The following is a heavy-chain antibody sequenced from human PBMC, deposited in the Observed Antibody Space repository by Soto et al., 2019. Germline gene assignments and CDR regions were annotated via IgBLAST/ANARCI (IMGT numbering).Heavy chain of an antibody. V-gene: IGHV4-59*12. CDR3: TSKFGQLLADAFAI. Sequence: SETLSLTCTVSGGSISSYYWSWIRQPPGKGLEWIGYIYYSGSTNYNPSLKSRVTISVDTSKNEFSLKMSSVTDADTAVYYCTSKFGQLLADAFAIWGQGTMVTVSS. J-gene: IGHJ3*02. CDR2: IYYSGST. D-gene: IGHD3-10*01. CDR1: GGSISSYY.